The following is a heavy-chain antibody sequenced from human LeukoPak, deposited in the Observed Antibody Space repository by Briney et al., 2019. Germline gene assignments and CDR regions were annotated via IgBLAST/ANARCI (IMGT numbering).Heavy chain of an antibody. D-gene: IGHD6-6*01. CDR2: IHYSGST. CDR3: ARQVSSIIARPFDY. J-gene: IGHJ4*02. V-gene: IGHV4-39*01. Sequence: SETLSLTCTVSGGSTSSSNYIWGWIRQPPGEGLEWIGSIHYSGSTYYNPSLKSRVTIPVDTSKNLLALKLSSVTAADTAVYYCARQVSSIIARPFDYWGQGTQVTVSS. CDR1: GGSTSSSNYI.